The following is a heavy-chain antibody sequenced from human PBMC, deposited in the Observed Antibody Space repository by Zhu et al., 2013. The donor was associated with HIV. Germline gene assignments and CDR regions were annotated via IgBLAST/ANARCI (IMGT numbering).Heavy chain of an antibody. J-gene: IGHJ6*03. CDR3: ARELGIEAVGSYYMDV. CDR2: ISTYNGNT. V-gene: IGHV1-18*01. CDR1: GYTFTSYG. D-gene: IGHD7-27*01. Sequence: QVQLVQSGLRXRSLGPQLKVSCKASGYTFTSYGISWVRQAPGQGLEWMGWISTYNGNTNYAQKLRGRVTMTTDTSTSTAYMELRSLRSDDTAVYYCARELGIEAVGSYYMDVWGKGTTVTVSS.